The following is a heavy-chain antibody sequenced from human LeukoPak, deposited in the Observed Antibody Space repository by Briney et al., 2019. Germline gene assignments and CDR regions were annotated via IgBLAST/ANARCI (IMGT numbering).Heavy chain of an antibody. CDR2: IKSKTDGGTT. Sequence: GGSLRLSCAASGFTFSNAWMSWVRQAPGKGREWVGRIKSKTDGGTTDYAAHVKGRFTISRDDSKNTLYLQMNSLKTEDTAVYYCTTAPRGYCSGGSCSYAFDIWGQGTMVTVSS. D-gene: IGHD2-15*01. CDR1: GFTFSNAW. V-gene: IGHV3-15*01. CDR3: TTAPRGYCSGGSCSYAFDI. J-gene: IGHJ3*02.